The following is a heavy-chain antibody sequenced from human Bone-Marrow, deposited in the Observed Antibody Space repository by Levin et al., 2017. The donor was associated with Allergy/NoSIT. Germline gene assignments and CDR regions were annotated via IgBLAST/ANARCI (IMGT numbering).Heavy chain of an antibody. CDR1: GFTFGSSA. Sequence: PGGSLRLSCAASGFTFGSSAMNWVRQAPGKGLEWISGITGSGGGTYYADSVKGRFTISRDNTKNTLYLQMNSLRAEDTAVYYCARDLGGSDSYGGQGTLVTVSS. CDR3: ARDLGGSDSY. V-gene: IGHV3-23*01. J-gene: IGHJ4*02. D-gene: IGHD5-12*01. CDR2: ITGSGGGT.